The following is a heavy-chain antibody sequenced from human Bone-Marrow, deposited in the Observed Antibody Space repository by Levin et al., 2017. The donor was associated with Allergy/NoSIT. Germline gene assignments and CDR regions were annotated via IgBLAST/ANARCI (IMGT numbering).Heavy chain of an antibody. CDR3: ARAPKGYTYATYYKYGLDV. D-gene: IGHD3-10*01. CDR2: INPSNDKT. CDR1: GYSFTNYH. J-gene: IGHJ6*02. V-gene: IGHV1-8*02. Sequence: ASVKVSCRTSGYSFTNYHITWVRQATGQGLEWMGWINPSNDKTASAQNFQGRLTMTKNASISTVFMELSSLRSDDTAVYFCARAPKGYTYATYYKYGLDVWGRGTTVTVSS.